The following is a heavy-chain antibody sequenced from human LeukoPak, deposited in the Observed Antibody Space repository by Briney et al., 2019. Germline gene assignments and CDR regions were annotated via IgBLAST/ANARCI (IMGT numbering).Heavy chain of an antibody. CDR3: ARHFSQQWLGSPDY. J-gene: IGHJ4*02. V-gene: IGHV5-51*01. Sequence: HGESLKISCKGSGYSFTSYWIGWVRQMPGKGLEWMGIIYPGDSDTRYCPSFQGQVTISADKSISTAYLQWSSLKASDTAMYYCARHFSQQWLGSPDYWGQGTLVTVSS. CDR2: IYPGDSDT. CDR1: GYSFTSYW. D-gene: IGHD6-19*01.